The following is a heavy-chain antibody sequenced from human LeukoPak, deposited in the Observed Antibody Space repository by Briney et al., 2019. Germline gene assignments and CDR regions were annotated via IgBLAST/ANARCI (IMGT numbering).Heavy chain of an antibody. V-gene: IGHV3-53*01. Sequence: GGSLRLPFAASGIPVSSNYMSWVRPAPGKGVEWVSVIYSGGSTYYADSVKGRFTISRDNSKNTLYLQMNSLRAEDTAVYYCARFVSSLDYWGQGTLVTVSS. CDR1: GIPVSSNY. CDR2: IYSGGST. D-gene: IGHD6-13*01. J-gene: IGHJ4*02. CDR3: ARFVSSLDY.